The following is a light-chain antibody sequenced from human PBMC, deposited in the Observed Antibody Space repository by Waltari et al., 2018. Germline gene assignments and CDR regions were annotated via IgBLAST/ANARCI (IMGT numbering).Light chain of an antibody. V-gene: IGKV1-39*01. CDR1: QGIGNN. Sequence: DIKMTQSPSSLSASVGDTVTITCQASQGIGNNLNWYQQKPGKAPKLLIYRASSLQSGIPSRFSGSGSGTDFTLTISSLQPEDFATYYCQQGYSHPFTFGPGTKLDIK. CDR3: QQGYSHPFT. CDR2: RAS. J-gene: IGKJ3*01.